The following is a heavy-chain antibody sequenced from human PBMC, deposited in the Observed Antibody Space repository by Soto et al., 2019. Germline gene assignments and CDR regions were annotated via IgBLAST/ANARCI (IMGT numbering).Heavy chain of an antibody. CDR1: GGTFSSYA. V-gene: IGHV1-69*13. Sequence: SVKVSCKASGGTFSSYAISWVRQAPGQGLEWMGGIIPIFGTANYAQKFQGRVTITADESTSTAYMELSSLRSEDTAVYYCARDLEGAAAGPAIWGQGTLVTVSS. J-gene: IGHJ4*02. CDR3: ARDLEGAAAGPAI. CDR2: IIPIFGTA. D-gene: IGHD6-13*01.